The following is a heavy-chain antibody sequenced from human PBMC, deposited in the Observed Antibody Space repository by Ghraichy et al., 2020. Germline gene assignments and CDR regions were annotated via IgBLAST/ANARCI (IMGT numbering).Heavy chain of an antibody. Sequence: GGSLRLPCAASGFTFDDYAMHWVRQAPGKGLEWVSGISWNSGSIGYADSVKGRFTISRDNAKNSLYLQMNSLRAEDTALYYCAKDTSSTRGTPLDYWGQGTLVTVSS. CDR2: ISWNSGSI. J-gene: IGHJ4*02. CDR1: GFTFDDYA. V-gene: IGHV3-9*01. CDR3: AKDTSSTRGTPLDY. D-gene: IGHD1-1*01.